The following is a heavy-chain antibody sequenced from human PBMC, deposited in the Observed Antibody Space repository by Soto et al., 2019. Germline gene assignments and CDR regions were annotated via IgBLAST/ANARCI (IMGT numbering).Heavy chain of an antibody. V-gene: IGHV1-18*01. J-gene: IGHJ6*02. D-gene: IGHD3-22*01. CDR3: ASHEYDSSGYYLTQYYYYYGMDV. CDR1: GGTFSSYT. CDR2: ISAYNGNT. Sequence: GASVKVSCKASGGTFSSYTISWVRQAPGQGLEWMGWISAYNGNTNYAQKLQGRVTMTTDTSTSTAYMELRSLRSDDTAVYYCASHEYDSSGYYLTQYYYYYGMDVWGQGTTVTVSS.